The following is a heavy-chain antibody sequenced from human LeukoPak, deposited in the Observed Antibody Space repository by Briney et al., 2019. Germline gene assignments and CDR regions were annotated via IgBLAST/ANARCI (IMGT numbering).Heavy chain of an antibody. CDR3: TRDQVRYSGSYYWFDP. CDR1: GFTFGEYA. J-gene: IGHJ5*02. CDR2: IRSKAYGGTT. V-gene: IGHV3-49*04. D-gene: IGHD1-26*01. Sequence: GGSLRLSCTASGFTFGEYAMSWVRQAPGKGLEWVGFIRSKAYGGTTEYAASVKGSFTISRDDSKSIAYLQMNSLKTEDTAVYYCTRDQVRYSGSYYWFDPWGQGTLVTVSS.